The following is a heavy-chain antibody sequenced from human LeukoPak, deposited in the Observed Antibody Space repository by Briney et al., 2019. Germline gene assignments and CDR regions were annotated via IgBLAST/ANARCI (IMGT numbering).Heavy chain of an antibody. Sequence: GGSLRLSCAASGFTFSSYAMSWVRQAPGKGLEWVSAISGSGGSTYYADSVKGRFTISRDNSKNTLYLQMNSLRAEDTAVYYCARDYGSDVYYYGMDVWGQGTTVTVSS. J-gene: IGHJ6*02. V-gene: IGHV3-23*01. CDR2: ISGSGGST. CDR3: ARDYGSDVYYYGMDV. CDR1: GFTFSSYA. D-gene: IGHD3-10*01.